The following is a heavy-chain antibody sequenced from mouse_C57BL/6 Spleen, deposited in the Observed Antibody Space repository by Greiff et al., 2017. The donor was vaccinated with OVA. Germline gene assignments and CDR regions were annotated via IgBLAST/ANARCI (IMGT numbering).Heavy chain of an antibody. CDR3: ARRGGEDY. V-gene: IGHV5-6*02. CDR1: GFTFSSYG. J-gene: IGHJ3*01. Sequence: EVKLVESGGDLVKPGGSLKLSCAASGFTFSSYGMSWVRQTPDKRLEWVATISSGGSYTYYPDSVKGRFTISSDNAKNTLYLQMSSLKSEDTAMDYGARRGGEDYWGQGTLVTVSA. CDR2: ISSGGSYT.